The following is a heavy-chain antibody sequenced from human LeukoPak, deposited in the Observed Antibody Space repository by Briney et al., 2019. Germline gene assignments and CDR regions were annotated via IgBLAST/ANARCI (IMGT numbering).Heavy chain of an antibody. D-gene: IGHD5-12*01. V-gene: IGHV3-23*01. CDR3: AKCIVATNYYYYYMDV. J-gene: IGHJ6*03. Sequence: PGGSLRLSCAASGFTFSSYAMTWVRQAPGKGLEWVSAISGSGGSTYYADSVKGRFTISRDNSENTLYLQMNSLRAEDTAVYYCAKCIVATNYYYYYMDVWGKGTTVTVSS. CDR2: ISGSGGST. CDR1: GFTFSSYA.